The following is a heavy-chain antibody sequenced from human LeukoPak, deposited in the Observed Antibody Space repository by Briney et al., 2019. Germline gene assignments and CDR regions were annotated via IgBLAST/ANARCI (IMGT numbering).Heavy chain of an antibody. Sequence: GGSLRLSCAASGFTFSSYAMSWVRQAPGKGLEWVSFISGSGGSTYYADSVKGRFSVSRDSSKSTLYLQMNSLRAEDTAVYYCAKVYGSGSYNSFDYWGQGTLVTVSP. CDR3: AKVYGSGSYNSFDY. V-gene: IGHV3-23*01. CDR1: GFTFSSYA. CDR2: ISGSGGST. D-gene: IGHD3-10*01. J-gene: IGHJ4*02.